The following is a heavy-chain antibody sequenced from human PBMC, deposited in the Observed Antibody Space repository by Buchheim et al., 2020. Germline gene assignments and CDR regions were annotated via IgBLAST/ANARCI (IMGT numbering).Heavy chain of an antibody. D-gene: IGHD2-15*01. V-gene: IGHV3-33*01. CDR3: ARDNCSGGSCYRFYYYYGLDV. CDR1: GFTFSTYG. J-gene: IGHJ6*02. CDR2: IWEDGSNK. Sequence: QVQLVESGGDVVQPGRSQRLSCAASGFTFSTYGMHWVRQAPGKGLEWVAVIWEDGSNKYYADSVKGRFTISRDNSKNTLYLQMNSLRAEDTAVYYCARDNCSGGSCYRFYYYYGLDVWGQGTT.